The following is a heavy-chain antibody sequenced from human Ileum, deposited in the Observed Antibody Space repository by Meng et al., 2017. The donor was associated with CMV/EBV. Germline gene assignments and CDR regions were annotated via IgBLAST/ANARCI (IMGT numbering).Heavy chain of an antibody. CDR1: GTSISSYY. V-gene: IGHV4-4*07. CDR3: ARGTKYGSGNWFDP. D-gene: IGHD3-10*01. CDR2: IYSNGNN. J-gene: IGHJ5*02. Sequence: QVLLQGCGPGLVKPSKTLSITGSASGTSISSYYWSWIRQPAGKGLEWIGRIYSNGNNNYNPSLESRVTMSVDTSKNHFSLKLNSVTAADTAVYYCARGTKYGSGNWFDPWGQGTLVTVSS.